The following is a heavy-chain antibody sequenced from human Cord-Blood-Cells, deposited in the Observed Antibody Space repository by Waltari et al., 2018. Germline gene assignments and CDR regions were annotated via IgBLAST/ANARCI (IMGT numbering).Heavy chain of an antibody. CDR1: GGSVSSGSYY. D-gene: IGHD3-10*01. V-gene: IGHV4-61*01. CDR2: IYYSGST. CDR3: ATITMVQGVIIFDY. Sequence: QVQLQESGPGLVKPSETLSLTCTVSGGSVSSGSYYWSWNRPPPGKGLEWIGYIYYSGSTNDNPSLKSRVTISVDTSKNQFSLKLSSVTAVDTAVYYCATITMVQGVIIFDYWGQGTLVTVSS. J-gene: IGHJ4*02.